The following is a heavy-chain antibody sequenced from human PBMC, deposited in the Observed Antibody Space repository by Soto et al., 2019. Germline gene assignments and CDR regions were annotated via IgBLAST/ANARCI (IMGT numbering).Heavy chain of an antibody. V-gene: IGHV1-8*01. CDR3: ARVRKSPRVRKYNWFDP. CDR2: MNPNSGNT. D-gene: IGHD1-1*01. CDR1: GYTFTSYD. Sequence: QVQLVQSGAEVKKPGASVKVSCKASGYTFTSYDINWVRQATGQGLEWMGWMNPNSGNTGYEQKFQGRVTMTRNTSISTAYMELSSLRSEDTAVYYCARVRKSPRVRKYNWFDPWGQGTLVNVSS. J-gene: IGHJ5*02.